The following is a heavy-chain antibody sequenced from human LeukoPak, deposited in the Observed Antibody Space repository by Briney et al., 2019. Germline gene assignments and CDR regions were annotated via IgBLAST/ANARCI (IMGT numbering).Heavy chain of an antibody. CDR1: GGSFSGYY. J-gene: IGHJ4*02. V-gene: IGHV4-34*01. Sequence: SSETLSLTCAVYGGSFSGYYWSWIRQPPGKGLEWIGEINHSGSTNYNPSLKSRVTISVDTSKNQFSLKLSSVIAADTAVYYCASGVGYYFDYWGQGTLVTVSS. CDR3: ASGVGYYFDY. CDR2: INHSGST.